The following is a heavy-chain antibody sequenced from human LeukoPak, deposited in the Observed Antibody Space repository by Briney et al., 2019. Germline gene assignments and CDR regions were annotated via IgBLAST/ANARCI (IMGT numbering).Heavy chain of an antibody. D-gene: IGHD6-6*01. V-gene: IGHV3-7*03. Sequence: GGSLRLSCAASGFTFSNYWMNWVRQAPGKGLEWVANIKYDGSETSYMDSVTGRFTISRDNAKNSLYLQMNSLRAEDTAVYYCASEEYSRSSYWGQGTLVTVSS. CDR1: GFTFSNYW. CDR2: IKYDGSET. CDR3: ASEEYSRSSY. J-gene: IGHJ4*02.